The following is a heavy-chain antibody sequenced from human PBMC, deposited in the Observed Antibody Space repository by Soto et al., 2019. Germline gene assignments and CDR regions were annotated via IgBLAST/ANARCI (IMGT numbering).Heavy chain of an antibody. J-gene: IGHJ4*02. CDR1: GGSSSGYY. D-gene: IGHD4-4*01. CDR2: INHSGST. Sequence: QVQLQQWGAGLLKPSETLSLTCAVYGGSSSGYYWSWIRQPPGKGLEWIGEINHSGSTNYNPSLKSRVTISVDTSKNQFSLKLSSVTAADTAVYYCARGQGYSQPYFDYWGQGTLVTVSS. CDR3: ARGQGYSQPYFDY. V-gene: IGHV4-34*01.